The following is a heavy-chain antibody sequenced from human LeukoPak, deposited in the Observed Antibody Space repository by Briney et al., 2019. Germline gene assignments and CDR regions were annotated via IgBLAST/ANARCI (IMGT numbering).Heavy chain of an antibody. CDR1: GFNFSSYS. V-gene: IGHV3-21*01. D-gene: IGHD3-22*01. J-gene: IGHJ4*03. Sequence: AGGSLRLACAASGFNFSSYSMNWVRQAPGKGLEWVSSISSSSSYIYYADSVKGRFTISRDNAKNSLYLQMNSLRAEDTAVYYCATVHSSGYYDHDYWRQGTLVTVFS. CDR3: ATVHSSGYYDHDY. CDR2: ISSSSSYI.